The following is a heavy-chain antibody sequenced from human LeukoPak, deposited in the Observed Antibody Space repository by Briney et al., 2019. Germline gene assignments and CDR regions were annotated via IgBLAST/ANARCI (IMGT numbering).Heavy chain of an antibody. V-gene: IGHV4-39*07. J-gene: IGHJ4*02. D-gene: IGHD2-2*01. CDR3: ARVNIAVVPSTMFDY. CDR2: INYSGTT. Sequence: SETLSLTCTVSGGSISSHYWGWVRQPPGKGLEWIGSINYSGTTYYNPSLKSRVTVSVDTSKNQFSLTLSSVTAADTAVYYCARVNIAVVPSTMFDYWGQGILVTVSS. CDR1: GGSISSHY.